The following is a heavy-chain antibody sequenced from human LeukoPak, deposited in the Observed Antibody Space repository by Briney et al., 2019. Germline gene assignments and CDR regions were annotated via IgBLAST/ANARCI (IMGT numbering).Heavy chain of an antibody. Sequence: SGGPLRRTCEASRFTFSSYSMNWVRQAPVKELEWVSYISSSSSTIYYADSVKGRFTISRDNAKNLLYLQMNSLRDEDTAVYYCARGSGAKYCGGDCYTGAFYIWGQGTMVTVSS. CDR2: ISSSSSTI. CDR1: RFTFSSYS. CDR3: ARGSGAKYCGGDCYTGAFYI. J-gene: IGHJ3*02. D-gene: IGHD2-21*02. V-gene: IGHV3-48*02.